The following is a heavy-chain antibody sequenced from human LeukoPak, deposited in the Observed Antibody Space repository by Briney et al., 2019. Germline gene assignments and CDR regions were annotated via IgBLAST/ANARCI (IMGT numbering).Heavy chain of an antibody. D-gene: IGHD3/OR15-3a*01. V-gene: IGHV3-11*01. Sequence: GGPLRLSCAASGFTLSDYYMSWIRQAPGKGLEWVSYSSSSGSTIYYADSVKGRFAISRDNAKNSLYLQMNSLRAEDTAVYYCARRRDFIDYWGQGTLVTVSS. CDR3: ARRRDFIDY. J-gene: IGHJ4*02. CDR1: GFTLSDYY. CDR2: SSSSGSTI.